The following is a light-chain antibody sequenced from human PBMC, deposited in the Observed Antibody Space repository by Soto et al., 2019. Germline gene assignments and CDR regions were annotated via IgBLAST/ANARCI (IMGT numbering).Light chain of an antibody. J-gene: IGKJ1*01. CDR1: QSIDTW. CDR3: QQYNSYRA. Sequence: DIQMTQSPSTLSASVGDRVTITCRASQSIDTWLAWHQQKPGQAPKLLISKASSLESGVPSWFSGSGSGTEFTLTISSLQPDDSATYYCQQYNSYRAFGQGTKVEI. CDR2: KAS. V-gene: IGKV1-5*03.